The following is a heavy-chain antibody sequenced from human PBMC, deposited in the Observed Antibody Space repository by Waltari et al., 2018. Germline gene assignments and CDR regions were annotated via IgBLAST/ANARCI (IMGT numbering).Heavy chain of an antibody. J-gene: IGHJ4*02. CDR3: VKETAYGYYFDN. CDR2: IYSGGGA. D-gene: IGHD3-10*01. Sequence: EVQLLESGGGLIPPGGSLTLSCAASGFTFNNYAMNWIRQAPGNGLEWVSGIYSGGGAYYADSVKGRFTISRDNSKNTLYLQMSSLRLEDTAVYYCVKETAYGYYFDNWGQGTLVSVSS. V-gene: IGHV3-23*03. CDR1: GFTFNNYA.